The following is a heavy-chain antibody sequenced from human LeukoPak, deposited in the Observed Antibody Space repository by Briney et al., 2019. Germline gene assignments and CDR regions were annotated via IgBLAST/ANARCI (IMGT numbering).Heavy chain of an antibody. Sequence: GGSLRLSCAASGFTFSSDAMSWVRQAPGKGLEWVSAISGSGGSTYYADSVKGRFTISRDNSKNTLYLQMNSLIAEDTAVYYCAKDLKVGSIYPGTFDIWGQGTMVTVSS. CDR3: AKDLKVGSIYPGTFDI. CDR2: ISGSGGST. D-gene: IGHD1-26*01. CDR1: GFTFSSDA. V-gene: IGHV3-23*01. J-gene: IGHJ3*02.